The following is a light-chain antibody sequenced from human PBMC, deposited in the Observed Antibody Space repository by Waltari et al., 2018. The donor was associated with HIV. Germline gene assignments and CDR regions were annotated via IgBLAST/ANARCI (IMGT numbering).Light chain of an antibody. CDR3: AAWDDSPYV. Sequence: QSVLTQSPSASGTPGQRVNISCSGSSSNIGSNYVYWYQQLPGTAPKLLIYRNNQRPSGVPDRFSGSKSGTSASLAINGLRSEDEADYYCAAWDDSPYVFGTGTKVTVL. J-gene: IGLJ1*01. CDR2: RNN. CDR1: SSNIGSNY. V-gene: IGLV1-47*01.